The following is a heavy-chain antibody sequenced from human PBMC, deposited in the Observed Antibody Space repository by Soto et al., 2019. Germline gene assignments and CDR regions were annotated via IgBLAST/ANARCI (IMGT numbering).Heavy chain of an antibody. J-gene: IGHJ5*02. D-gene: IGHD2-15*01. Sequence: SETLSLTCTVSGGSISSYYWSWIRQPPGKGLEWIGYIYYSGSTNYNPSLKSRVTISVDTSKNQFSLKLSSVTAADTAVYYCARVWEHCSGGSCHSPWFDPWGQGTLVTVSS. CDR2: IYYSGST. V-gene: IGHV4-59*01. CDR1: GGSISSYY. CDR3: ARVWEHCSGGSCHSPWFDP.